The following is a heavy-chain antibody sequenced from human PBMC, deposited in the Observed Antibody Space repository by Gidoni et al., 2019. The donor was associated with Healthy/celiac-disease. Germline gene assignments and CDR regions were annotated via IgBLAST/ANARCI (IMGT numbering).Heavy chain of an antibody. Sequence: HVQLVASGGGVVQPGRSLRLSCAASGFTFSSYARHWVRQAPGKGLEWVAVISYDGRNKYDADSVKGRFTISRDNSKNTLYLKMNSMRAEDTAVYYCARYLYSSSSGNFDYWGQGTLVIVSS. V-gene: IGHV3-30*04. J-gene: IGHJ4*02. D-gene: IGHD6-6*01. CDR3: ARYLYSSSSGNFDY. CDR1: GFTFSSYA. CDR2: ISYDGRNK.